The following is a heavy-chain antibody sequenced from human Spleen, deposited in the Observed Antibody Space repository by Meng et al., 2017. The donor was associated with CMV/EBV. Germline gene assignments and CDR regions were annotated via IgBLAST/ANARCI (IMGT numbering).Heavy chain of an antibody. Sequence: SWRWIRQPPGKGLEWIGEINHSGSTNYNPSLKSRVTISVDTSKNQFSLKLSSVTAADTAVYYCARGLGPKYYDFWSGYYIVGRWFDPWGQGTLVTVSS. CDR2: INHSGST. J-gene: IGHJ5*02. CDR1: S. D-gene: IGHD3-3*01. V-gene: IGHV4-34*01. CDR3: ARGLGPKYYDFWSGYYIVGRWFDP.